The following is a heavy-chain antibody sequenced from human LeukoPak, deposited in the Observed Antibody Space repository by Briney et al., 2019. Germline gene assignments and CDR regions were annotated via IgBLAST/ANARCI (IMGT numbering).Heavy chain of an antibody. CDR2: IKSKTDGGTT. CDR1: GFTFSNAW. J-gene: IGHJ5*02. D-gene: IGHD6-13*01. Sequence: GGSLRLSCAASGFTFSNAWMSWVRQAPGKGLEWVGRIKSKTDGGTTDYAAPVKGRSTISRDDSKNTLYLQMNSLKTEDTAVYYCTHLAAEDWFDPWGQGTLVTVSS. CDR3: THLAAEDWFDP. V-gene: IGHV3-15*01.